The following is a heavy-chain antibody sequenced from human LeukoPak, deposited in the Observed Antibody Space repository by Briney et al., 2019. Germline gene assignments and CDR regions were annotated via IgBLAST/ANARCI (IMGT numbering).Heavy chain of an antibody. D-gene: IGHD2-2*01. Sequence: ASVKVSCKASGYTFTSYYMHWVRQAPGKGLEWMGGFDPEDGETIYAQKFQGRVTMTEDTSTDTAYMELSSLRSEDTAVYYCATSAPTYCSSTSCYPTFDYWGQGTLVTVSS. J-gene: IGHJ4*02. CDR1: GYTFTSYY. CDR3: ATSAPTYCSSTSCYPTFDY. CDR2: FDPEDGET. V-gene: IGHV1-24*01.